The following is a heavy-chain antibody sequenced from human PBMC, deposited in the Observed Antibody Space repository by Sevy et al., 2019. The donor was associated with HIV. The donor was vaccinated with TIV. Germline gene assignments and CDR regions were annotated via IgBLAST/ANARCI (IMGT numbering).Heavy chain of an antibody. D-gene: IGHD6-13*01. CDR1: GFTFDDYA. Sequence: GGSLRLSCAASGFTFDDYAMHWVRQAPGKGLEWVSGISWNSGSIGYAYSVKGRFTISRDNAKNSLYRQMNSRRAEDTALYYCAKDIGVAAAGNYYYYYGMDVWGQGTTVTVSS. CDR3: AKDIGVAAAGNYYYYYGMDV. CDR2: ISWNSGSI. J-gene: IGHJ6*02. V-gene: IGHV3-9*01.